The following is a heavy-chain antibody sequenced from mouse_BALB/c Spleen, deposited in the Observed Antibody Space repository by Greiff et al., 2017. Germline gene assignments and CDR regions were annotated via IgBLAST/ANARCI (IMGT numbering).Heavy chain of an antibody. D-gene: IGHD2-14*01. V-gene: IGHV3-2*02. J-gene: IGHJ3*01. CDR3: AYYRYDAWFAY. CDR1: GYSITSDYA. Sequence: EVKLQESGPGLVKPSQSLSLTCTVTGYSITSDYAWNWLRPFPGNKLEWMGYISDSGSTSYNPSLKSRISITRDTSKNQFFLQLNSVTTEDTATYYCAYYRYDAWFAYWGQGTLVTVSA. CDR2: ISDSGST.